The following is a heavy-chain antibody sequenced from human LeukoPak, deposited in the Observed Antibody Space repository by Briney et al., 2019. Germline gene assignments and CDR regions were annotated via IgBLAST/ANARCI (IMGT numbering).Heavy chain of an antibody. CDR3: ARGGPYIVVVPAARLHYYYYGMDV. D-gene: IGHD2-2*01. J-gene: IGHJ6*04. CDR2: INHSGST. V-gene: IGHV4-34*01. Sequence: SETLSLTCAVYGGSFSGYYWSWIRQPPGKGLEWIGEINHSGSTNYNPSLKSRVTISVDTSKNQFSLKLSSVTAADTAVYYCARGGPYIVVVPAARLHYYYYGMDVWGKGTTVTVSS. CDR1: GGSFSGYY.